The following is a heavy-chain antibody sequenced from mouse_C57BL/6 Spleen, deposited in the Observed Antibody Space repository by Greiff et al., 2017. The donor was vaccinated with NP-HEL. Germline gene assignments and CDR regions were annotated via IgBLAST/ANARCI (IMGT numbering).Heavy chain of an antibody. V-gene: IGHV1-69*01. CDR1: GYTFTSYW. Sequence: QVQLKQPGAELVMPGASVKLSCKASGYTFTSYWMHWVKQRPGQGLEWIGEIDPSDSYTNYNQKFKGKSTLTVDKSSSTAYMQLSSLTSEDSAVYYCARGLDSSGYGYWGQGTTLTVSS. CDR3: ARGLDSSGYGY. D-gene: IGHD3-2*02. CDR2: IDPSDSYT. J-gene: IGHJ2*01.